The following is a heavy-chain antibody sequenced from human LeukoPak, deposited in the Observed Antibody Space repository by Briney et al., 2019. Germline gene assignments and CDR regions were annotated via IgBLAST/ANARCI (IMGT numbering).Heavy chain of an antibody. V-gene: IGHV4-39*07. J-gene: IGHJ5*02. CDR3: ARDGFDYDILTGYYLLAELRRNWFDP. Sequence: PSETLSLTCTVSGDSISSSSSYWGWIRQPPGEGLEWIGSIYYSGSTYYNTSLKSRVTISVDTSKNQFSLKLSSVTAADTAVYYCARDGFDYDILTGYYLLAELRRNWFDPWGQGTLVTVSS. CDR2: IYYSGST. D-gene: IGHD3-9*01. CDR1: GDSISSSSSY.